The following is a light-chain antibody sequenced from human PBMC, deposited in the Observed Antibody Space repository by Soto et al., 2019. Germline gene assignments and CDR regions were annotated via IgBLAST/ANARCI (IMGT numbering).Light chain of an antibody. CDR3: SSYTSSSTYV. CDR1: SSDVGGYHY. V-gene: IGLV2-14*01. J-gene: IGLJ1*01. Sequence: QSVLTQPASVSGSPGQSITISCTGTSSDVGGYHYVSWYQQYPGKAPKVMIYDVSNRPSGVSNRFSGSKSGTTASLTISGLHAEDEADYYCSSYTSSSTYVFGTGTKVTVL. CDR2: DVS.